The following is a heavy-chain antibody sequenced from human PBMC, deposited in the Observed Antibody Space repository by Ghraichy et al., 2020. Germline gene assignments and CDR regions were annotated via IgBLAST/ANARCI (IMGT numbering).Heavy chain of an antibody. D-gene: IGHD3-22*01. V-gene: IGHV4-34*01. CDR1: GGSFSGYY. CDR2: INHSGST. CDR3: ARGPTTYYDSSGYYYSRPFDY. Sequence: SETLSLTCAVYGGSFSGYYWSWIRQPPGKGLEWIGEINHSGSTNYNPSLKSRVTISVDTSKNQFSLKLSSVTAADTAVYYCARGPTTYYDSSGYYYSRPFDYWGQGTLVTVSS. J-gene: IGHJ4*02.